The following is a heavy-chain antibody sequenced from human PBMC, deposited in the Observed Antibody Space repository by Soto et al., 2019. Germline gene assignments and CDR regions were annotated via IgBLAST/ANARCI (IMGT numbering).Heavy chain of an antibody. J-gene: IGHJ1*01. CDR3: ACYYYDCSGYYYFLGY. D-gene: IGHD3-22*01. V-gene: IGHV1-69*13. Sequence: SVKVSCKASGGTFSSYAISWVRQAPGQGLEWMGGIIPIFGTANYAQKFQGRVTITADESTSTAYMELSSLRSEDTAVYYCACYYYDCSGYYYFLGYWGQGTLVTVSS. CDR2: IIPIFGTA. CDR1: GGTFSSYA.